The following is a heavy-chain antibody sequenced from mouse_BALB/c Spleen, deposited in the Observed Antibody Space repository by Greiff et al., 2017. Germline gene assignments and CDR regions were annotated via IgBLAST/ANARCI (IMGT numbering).Heavy chain of an antibody. CDR1: GYTFTSYW. J-gene: IGHJ4*01. V-gene: IGHV1S41*01. CDR2: IAPGSGST. Sequence: DLVKPGASVKLSCKASGYTFTSYWINWIKQRPGQGLEWIGRIAPGSGSTYYNEMFKGKATLTVDTSSSTAYIQLSSLSSEDSAVYFCAREGGLYGNYYAMDYWGQGTSVTVSS. CDR3: AREGGLYGNYYAMDY. D-gene: IGHD2-1*01.